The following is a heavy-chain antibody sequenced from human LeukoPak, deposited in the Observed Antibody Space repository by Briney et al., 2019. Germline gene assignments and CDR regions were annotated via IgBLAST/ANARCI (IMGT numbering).Heavy chain of an antibody. D-gene: IGHD4-11*01. J-gene: IGHJ4*02. CDR2: INHSGST. CDR1: GGSFSGYY. Sequence: PSETLSLTCAVYGGSFSGYYWSWIRQPPGKGLEWIGGINHSGSTNYNPSLKSRVTISIDTSKNQFSLKLSSVTAADTAVYYCARGPAHSFDYWGQGTLVTVSS. V-gene: IGHV4-34*01. CDR3: ARGPAHSFDY.